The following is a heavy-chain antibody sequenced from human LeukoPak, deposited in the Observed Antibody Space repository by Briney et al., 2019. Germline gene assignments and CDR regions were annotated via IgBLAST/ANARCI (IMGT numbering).Heavy chain of an antibody. CDR2: IIPIFGTA. CDR1: GGTFSSYA. V-gene: IGHV1-69*05. CDR3: ASIYCSSTSCYSGWFDP. D-gene: IGHD2-2*02. Sequence: GASVKVSCKASGGTFSSYAISWVRQAPGQGLEWMGGIIPIFGTANYAQKFQGRVTITTDESTSTAYMELSSLRSEDTAVYYCASIYCSSTSCYSGWFDPWGQGTLVTVSS. J-gene: IGHJ5*02.